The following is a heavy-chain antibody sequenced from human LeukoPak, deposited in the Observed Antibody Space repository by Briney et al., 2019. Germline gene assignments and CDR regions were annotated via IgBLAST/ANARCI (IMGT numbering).Heavy chain of an antibody. J-gene: IGHJ4*02. D-gene: IGHD6-13*01. CDR1: GFTFSSYA. Sequence: GGSLRLSCAASGFTFSSYAMSWVRQAPGKGLEWVAVISYDGSNKYYADSVKGRFTISRDNSKNTLYLQMNSLRAEDTAVYYCARDGGVAAAGTSYFDYWGQGTLVTVSS. V-gene: IGHV3-30-3*01. CDR2: ISYDGSNK. CDR3: ARDGGVAAAGTSYFDY.